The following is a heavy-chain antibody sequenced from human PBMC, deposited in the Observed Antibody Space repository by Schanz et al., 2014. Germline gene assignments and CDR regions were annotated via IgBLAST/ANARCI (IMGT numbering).Heavy chain of an antibody. CDR2: ISGSGGST. V-gene: IGHV3-23*04. Sequence: EVELVESGGGLVQPGGSLRLSCAASGFTFSAYAMSWVRQAPGKGLEWVSAISGSGGSTYYADSVKGRFTISRDNSKNTLYLQMNSLRAEDTAVYYCAKGRFGELSAFDIWGQGTMVTVSS. J-gene: IGHJ3*02. CDR1: GFTFSAYA. CDR3: AKGRFGELSAFDI. D-gene: IGHD3-10*01.